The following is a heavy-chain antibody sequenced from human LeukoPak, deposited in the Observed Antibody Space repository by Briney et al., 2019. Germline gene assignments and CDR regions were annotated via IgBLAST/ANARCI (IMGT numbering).Heavy chain of an antibody. D-gene: IGHD5-24*01. CDR1: GYTFTGYY. CDR3: ARDMRDGFNWFDP. Sequence: ASVKVSCKASGYTFTGYYMHWVRQAPGQGLEWMGWINPNSGGTNYAQKFQGRVTMTRDTSISRAYMELSRLRSDDTAVYYCARDMRDGFNWFDPWGQGTLVTVSS. CDR2: INPNSGGT. J-gene: IGHJ5*02. V-gene: IGHV1-2*02.